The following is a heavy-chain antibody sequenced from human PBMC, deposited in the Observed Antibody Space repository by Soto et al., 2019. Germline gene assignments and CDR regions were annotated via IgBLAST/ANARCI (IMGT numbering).Heavy chain of an antibody. CDR3: AIVVNRDSFVP. D-gene: IGHD2-21*02. V-gene: IGHV1-8*01. Sequence: QVRLVQSGAEVKKPGASVKVSCKASGYTFTSYDINWVRQATGQGLEWMGWMNPNSGNTGYAQKFPGRVTMNRNTSVSTAYMELSSLRSEDTAVYYCAIVVNRDSFVPWGQGTMDTVSS. CDR1: GYTFTSYD. CDR2: MNPNSGNT. J-gene: IGHJ5*02.